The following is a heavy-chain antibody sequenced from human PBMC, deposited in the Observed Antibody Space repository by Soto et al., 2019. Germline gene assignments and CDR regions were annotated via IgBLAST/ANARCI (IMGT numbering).Heavy chain of an antibody. CDR3: ASLLRFLEWLPRNPYYYYGMDV. Sequence: GASVKVSCKASGGTFSSYAISWVRPAPGQGLEWMGGIIPIFGTANYAQKFQGRVTITADESTSTAYMELSSLRSEDTAVYYCASLLRFLEWLPRNPYYYYGMDVGGQGTTVTVSS. V-gene: IGHV1-69*13. D-gene: IGHD3-3*01. J-gene: IGHJ6*02. CDR2: IIPIFGTA. CDR1: GGTFSSYA.